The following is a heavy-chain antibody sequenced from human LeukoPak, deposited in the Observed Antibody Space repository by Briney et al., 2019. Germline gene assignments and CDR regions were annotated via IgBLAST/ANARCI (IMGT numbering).Heavy chain of an antibody. CDR3: ALYNWNLSYYMDV. Sequence: PSETLSLTCAVYGGSFRGYYWSWIRQPPGKGLEWIGYIYYSGSTNYNPSLKSRVTISVDTSKNQFSLKLSPVTAADTAVYYCALYNWNLSYYMDVWGKGTTVTVSS. CDR2: IYYSGST. J-gene: IGHJ6*03. V-gene: IGHV4-59*01. D-gene: IGHD1-20*01. CDR1: GGSFRGYY.